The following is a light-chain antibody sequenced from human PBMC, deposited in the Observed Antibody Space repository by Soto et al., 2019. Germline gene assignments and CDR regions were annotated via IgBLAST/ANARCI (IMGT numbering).Light chain of an antibody. Sequence: SYELTQPPPVSVSLGQMARITCSGEALPKKYAYWYQQKPGQFPVVVIYKNSERPSGIPERFSGSSSGTIVTLTISRVQAEDEADYYCLSTDSSGTVWVFGGGTKLTVL. CDR1: ALPKKY. V-gene: IGLV3-16*01. CDR3: LSTDSSGTVWV. J-gene: IGLJ3*02. CDR2: KNS.